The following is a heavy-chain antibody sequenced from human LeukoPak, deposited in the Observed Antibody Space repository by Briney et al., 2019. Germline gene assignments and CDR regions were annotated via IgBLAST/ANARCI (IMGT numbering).Heavy chain of an antibody. D-gene: IGHD1/OR15-1a*01. V-gene: IGHV4-39*01. CDR3: ARQTTILDY. J-gene: IGHJ4*02. CDR1: GGSISSYY. CDR2: IYYSGST. Sequence: ASETLSLTCTVSGGSISSYYWSWIRQPPGKGLEWIGSIYYSGSTYYNPSPKSRVTISVGTSKNQFSLKLSSVTAADTAVYYCARQTTILDYWGQGTLVTVSS.